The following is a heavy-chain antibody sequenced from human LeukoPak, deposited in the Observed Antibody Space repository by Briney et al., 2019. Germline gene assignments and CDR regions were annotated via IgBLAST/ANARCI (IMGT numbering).Heavy chain of an antibody. CDR2: ILPGDSGT. V-gene: IGHV5-51*01. CDR1: GYSFTNYW. CDR3: ASANYDFWSGYSHY. D-gene: IGHD3-3*01. Sequence: RGESLKISCQASGYSFTNYWIGWVRQMPGKGLEWMGIILPGDSGTRYSPSFRGQVTISADKSISTANLQWSSLKASDTAMYYCASANYDFWSGYSHYWGQGTLVTVSS. J-gene: IGHJ4*02.